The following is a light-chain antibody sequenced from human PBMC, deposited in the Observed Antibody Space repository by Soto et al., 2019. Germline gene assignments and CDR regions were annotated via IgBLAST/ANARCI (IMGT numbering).Light chain of an antibody. J-gene: IGKJ1*01. CDR3: QQYSVYWT. V-gene: IGKV1-5*01. CDR1: QSISSW. Sequence: DIQMTQSPSTLSVSVGDRVTITCRASQSISSWLAWYQQKPGKAPKLLIYDASSLESGVPSRFSGSGSGTEFTLTISSLQPDDFATYYCQQYSVYWTFGQGTKVDIK. CDR2: DAS.